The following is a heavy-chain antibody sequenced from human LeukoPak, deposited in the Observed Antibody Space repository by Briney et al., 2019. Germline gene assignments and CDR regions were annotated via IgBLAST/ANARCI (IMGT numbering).Heavy chain of an antibody. D-gene: IGHD3-3*01. CDR1: GFSVSSTY. Sequence: GGSLRLSCAASGFSVSSTYMTWVRQAPGKGLEWVSVIYNGDSTNYADSVKGRFTISRDNSKNTLYLQMNSLRADDTAVYYCAKDEIYYDFWSGHDWGQGTLVTVSS. CDR2: IYNGDST. V-gene: IGHV3-53*01. CDR3: AKDEIYYDFWSGHD. J-gene: IGHJ4*02.